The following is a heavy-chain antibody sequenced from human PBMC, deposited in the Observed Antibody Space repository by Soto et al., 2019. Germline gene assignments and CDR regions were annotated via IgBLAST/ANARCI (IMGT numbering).Heavy chain of an antibody. CDR2: ISAYNGNT. CDR1: GYTFTSYG. J-gene: IGHJ6*02. V-gene: IGHV1-18*01. Sequence: VASVKVSCKASGYTFTSYGISWVRQAPGQGLEWMGWISAYNGNTNYAQKLQGRVTMTTDTSTSTAYMELRSLRSDDTAVYYCARDKEDYGDPFGYYGMDVWGQGTTVTVSS. D-gene: IGHD4-17*01. CDR3: ARDKEDYGDPFGYYGMDV.